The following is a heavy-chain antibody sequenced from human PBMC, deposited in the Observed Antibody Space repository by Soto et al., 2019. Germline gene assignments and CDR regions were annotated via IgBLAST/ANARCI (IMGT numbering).Heavy chain of an antibody. V-gene: IGHV3-23*01. CDR2: ISGSGGST. D-gene: IGHD3-22*01. CDR1: GFTFSSYA. J-gene: IGHJ4*02. Sequence: GGSLRLSCAASGFTFSSYAMSWVRQAPGKGLEWVSAISGSGGSTYYADSVKGRFTISRDNSKNTLYLQMNSLRAEDTAVYYCAKDPKRGYSYGGSIGTMIVVVISFDYWGQGTLVTVSS. CDR3: AKDPKRGYSYGGSIGTMIVVVISFDY.